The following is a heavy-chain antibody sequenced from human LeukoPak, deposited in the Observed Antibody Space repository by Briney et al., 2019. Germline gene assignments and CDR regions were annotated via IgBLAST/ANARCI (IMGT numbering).Heavy chain of an antibody. CDR3: ARVTEIVVFRLYYFDY. CDR1: GFSFDNYA. CDR2: IGGSGSDT. Sequence: PGGSLRLSCAASGFSFDNYAMSWVRQTPGKGLEWVSAIGGSGSDTSYTDSVKGRFTISRDNSKSTLYLQMNSLRAEDTAVYYCARVTEIVVFRLYYFDYWGQGTLVTVSS. D-gene: IGHD3-22*01. J-gene: IGHJ4*02. V-gene: IGHV3-23*01.